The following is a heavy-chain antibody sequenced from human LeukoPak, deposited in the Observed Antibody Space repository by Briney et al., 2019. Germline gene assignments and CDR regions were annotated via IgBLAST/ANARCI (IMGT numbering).Heavy chain of an antibody. CDR1: GFTFSDHY. CDR2: TRNKATSYTT. CDR3: ARGGTHTSGYSYLLA. V-gene: IGHV3-72*01. J-gene: IGHJ4*02. Sequence: GGSLRLSCAASGFTFSDHYMDWVRQAPGKGLEWVGRTRNKATSYTTTYAASVKGRFTISRDDSKNSIYLQMNSLKTEDTAVYYCARGGTHTSGYSYLLAWGQGTLVTVSS. D-gene: IGHD5-18*01.